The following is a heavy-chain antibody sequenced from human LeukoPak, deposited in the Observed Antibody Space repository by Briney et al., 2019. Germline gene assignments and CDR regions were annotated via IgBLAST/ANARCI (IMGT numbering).Heavy chain of an antibody. V-gene: IGHV1-2*02. CDR1: GYTFTAYY. Sequence: ASVKVSCKASGYTFTAYYIHWVRQAPGQGLEWMGWINPKSGGTNYAQNFQGRVTMTRDTSISTGYMELSGLTSDDTAVYYCGRGNRAFDSWGQGTLVIVSS. CDR2: INPKSGGT. CDR3: GRGNRAFDS. D-gene: IGHD1-14*01. J-gene: IGHJ5*01.